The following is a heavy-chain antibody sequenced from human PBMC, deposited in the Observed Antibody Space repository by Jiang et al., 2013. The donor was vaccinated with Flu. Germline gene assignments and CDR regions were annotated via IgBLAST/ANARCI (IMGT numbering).Heavy chain of an antibody. Sequence: TLSLTCSVSGGSIISGGYYWSWIRQRPGEGLEWIGYIHFTGSSHYNPSLKSRATTSVDTSNNQVFLRLTSVTAADTAVYYCARGRGGPALRVNVLKGPSWLDPWGQGTLVTVAS. CDR3: ARGRGGPALRVNVLKGPSWLDP. J-gene: IGHJ5*02. D-gene: IGHD3-10*01. V-gene: IGHV4-31*03. CDR1: GGSIISGGYY. CDR2: IHFTGSS.